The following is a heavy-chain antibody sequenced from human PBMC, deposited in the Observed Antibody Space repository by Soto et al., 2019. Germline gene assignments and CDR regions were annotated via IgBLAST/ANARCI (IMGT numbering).Heavy chain of an antibody. CDR3: ARSYSGYDSRPFDY. V-gene: IGHV2-70*20. CDR2: IDWDDDK. D-gene: IGHD5-12*01. Sequence: GSGPTLVNPTQTLTLTCTFSGFSLSTSGMCVSWVRQPPGKALEWLALIDWDDDKYYSTSLKTRLTISKDTSKNQVVLTMTNMDPVDTATYYCARSYSGYDSRPFDYWGQGTLVTVSS. CDR1: GFSLSTSGMC. J-gene: IGHJ4*02.